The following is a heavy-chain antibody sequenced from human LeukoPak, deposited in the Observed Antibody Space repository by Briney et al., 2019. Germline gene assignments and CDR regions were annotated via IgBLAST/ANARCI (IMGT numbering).Heavy chain of an antibody. Sequence: PGRSLRLSCAASGFTFSSYGMHWVRQAPGKGLEWVAVISDDGSNKYYADSVKGRFTISRDNSKNTLYLQMNSLRAEDTAVYSCATAARTSHPANANEYWGQGTLVTVSS. CDR3: ATAARTSHPANANEY. CDR2: ISDDGSNK. J-gene: IGHJ4*02. V-gene: IGHV3-30*03. CDR1: GFTFSSYG. D-gene: IGHD6-6*01.